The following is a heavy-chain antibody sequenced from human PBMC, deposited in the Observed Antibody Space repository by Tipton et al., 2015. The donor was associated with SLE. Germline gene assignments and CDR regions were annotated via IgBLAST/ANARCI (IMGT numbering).Heavy chain of an antibody. J-gene: IGHJ1*01. CDR1: GFTFSSYT. Sequence: GSLRLSCAASGFTFSSYTMNWVRQAPGKGLDWVSSISSSSNYIYCADSVKGRFTISRDNAKNSLYLQMNNLRAEDTAVYYCARGPLSQGEGSYHLWGQGALVTVSS. D-gene: IGHD1-14*01. V-gene: IGHV3-21*01. CDR2: ISSSSNYI. CDR3: ARGPLSQGEGSYHL.